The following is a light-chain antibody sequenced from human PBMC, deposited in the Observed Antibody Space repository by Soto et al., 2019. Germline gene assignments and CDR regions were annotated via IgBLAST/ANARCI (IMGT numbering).Light chain of an antibody. CDR2: DAS. CDR1: QSVSSN. Sequence: EILMTQSPATLSVFPGERATLSCRASQSVSSNLAWYQQKPGQSPRLLIFDASTRATGIPARFSGSGSGTEFTLTISSLQSEDFAVYYCQQYNDWPPKYTFGQGTKLEIK. CDR3: QQYNDWPPKYT. J-gene: IGKJ2*01. V-gene: IGKV3-15*01.